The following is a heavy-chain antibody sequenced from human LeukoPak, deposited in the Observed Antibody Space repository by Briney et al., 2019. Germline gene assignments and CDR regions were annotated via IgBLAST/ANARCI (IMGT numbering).Heavy chain of an antibody. CDR1: GYTFTSYG. CDR3: ARGRLYRYGEANNWFDP. D-gene: IGHD3-3*01. V-gene: IGHV1-18*01. Sequence: ASVKVSCKASGYTFTSYGISWVRQAPGQGLEWMGWISAYNGNTNYAQKLQGRVTMTTDTSTSTAYMELSRLRSDDTAVYYCARGRLYRYGEANNWFDPWGQGTLVTVSS. CDR2: ISAYNGNT. J-gene: IGHJ5*02.